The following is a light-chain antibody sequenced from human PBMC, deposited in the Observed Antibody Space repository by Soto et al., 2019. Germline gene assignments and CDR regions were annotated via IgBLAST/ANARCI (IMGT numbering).Light chain of an antibody. V-gene: IGLV1-40*01. CDR3: QSYDSSLSGYV. Sequence: QAVVTQPPSVSGAPGQRVTISCTGSSSYIGAGYDVHWYQQLPGAAPKLLFYGNTNRPSGVPDRFSGSKSGTSASLAITGLQAEDEADYYCQSYDSSLSGYVFGTGTKLNVL. CDR1: SSYIGAGYD. CDR2: GNT. J-gene: IGLJ1*01.